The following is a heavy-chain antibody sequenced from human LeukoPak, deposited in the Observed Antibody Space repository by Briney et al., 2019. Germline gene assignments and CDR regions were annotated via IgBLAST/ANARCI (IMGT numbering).Heavy chain of an antibody. CDR2: ISSSGSTI. D-gene: IGHD2-2*01. CDR3: ARFDQLAFDY. V-gene: IGHV3-48*03. Sequence: GGSLRLSCAASGFTFSSYEMNWVRQAPGKGLEWVSYISSSGSTIYYADSVKGRFTISRDNAKNSLYLQMNSLRAEDTAVYYCARFDQLAFDYWAREPWSPSPQ. CDR1: GFTFSSYE. J-gene: IGHJ4*02.